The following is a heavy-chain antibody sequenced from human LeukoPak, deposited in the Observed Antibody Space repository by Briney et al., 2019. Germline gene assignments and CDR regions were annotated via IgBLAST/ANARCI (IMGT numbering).Heavy chain of an antibody. D-gene: IGHD5-18*01. CDR1: GYTFTSYG. CDR2: ISAYNGNT. J-gene: IGHJ4*02. V-gene: IGHV1-18*01. Sequence: ASVKVSCKASGYTFTSYGISWVRQAPGQGLEWMGWISAYNGNTNYAQKLQGRVTMTTDTSTSTAYMELSRLRSDDTAVYYCAREGQLWPSFDYWGQGTLVTVSS. CDR3: AREGQLWPSFDY.